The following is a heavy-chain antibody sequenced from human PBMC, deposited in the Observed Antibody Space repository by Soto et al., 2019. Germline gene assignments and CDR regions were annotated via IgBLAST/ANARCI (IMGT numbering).Heavy chain of an antibody. CDR1: GYTYTGYY. J-gene: IGHJ6*02. CDR2: INPNSGGT. D-gene: IGHD2-2*02. CDR3: ARGGNCSSTSCYRPYNYGMDV. V-gene: IGHV1-2*04. Sequence: GVPVKAFSKASGYTYTGYYMHRVRQDTGLGLEWMGWINPNSGGTNYAQKFQGWVTMTRDTSISTAYRELSRLRSDDTAGYYCARGGNCSSTSCYRPYNYGMDVRGQGTTVTVSS.